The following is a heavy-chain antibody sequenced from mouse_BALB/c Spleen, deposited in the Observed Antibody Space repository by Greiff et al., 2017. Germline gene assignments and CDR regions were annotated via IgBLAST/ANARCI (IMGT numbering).Heavy chain of an antibody. CDR2: IWSGGST. CDR1: GFSLTSYG. J-gene: IGHJ2*01. Sequence: QVQLKQSGPGLVQPSQSLSITCTVSGFSLTSYGVHWVRQSPGKGLEWLGVIWSGGSTDYNAAFISRLNISKNNSKSQVIFTLNSLQANDTAKYSCAKDYYRYYFDYWGQGTTLTVSS. D-gene: IGHD2-14*01. V-gene: IGHV2-2*02. CDR3: AKDYYRYYFDY.